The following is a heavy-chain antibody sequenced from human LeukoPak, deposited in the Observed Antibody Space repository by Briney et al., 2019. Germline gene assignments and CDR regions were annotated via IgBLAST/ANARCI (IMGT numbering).Heavy chain of an antibody. CDR3: ARRSYYDINTFDP. CDR1: GYTFTGYY. V-gene: IGHV1-2*02. D-gene: IGHD3-22*01. J-gene: IGHJ5*02. Sequence: GASVKVSCKASGYTFTGYYLHWVRQAPGQGLEWMGWINPNSGGTNYAQKFQGRVTMTRDTSISTAYMKLSRLRSDDTAVYYCARRSYYDINTFDPWGQGTLVTVSS. CDR2: INPNSGGT.